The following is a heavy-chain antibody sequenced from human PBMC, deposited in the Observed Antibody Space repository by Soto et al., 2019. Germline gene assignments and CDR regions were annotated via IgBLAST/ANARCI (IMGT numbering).Heavy chain of an antibody. CDR3: ARLEDSSGWSDYYYYYGMDV. CDR1: GLTFRSYW. J-gene: IGHJ6*02. CDR2: INQGGSES. Sequence: PGGSLRLSCVVSGLTFRSYWMSWVRQAPGKGLEWVANINQGGSESYYVDSVKGRFTISRDNSKYTLYLQMNSLRAEDTAVYYCARLEDSSGWSDYYYYYGMDVWGQGTTVTVSS. D-gene: IGHD6-19*01. V-gene: IGHV3-7*01.